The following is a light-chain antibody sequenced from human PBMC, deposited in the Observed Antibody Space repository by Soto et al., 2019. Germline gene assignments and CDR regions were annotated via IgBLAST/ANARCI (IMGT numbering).Light chain of an antibody. J-gene: IGKJ4*01. CDR1: QSVGGH. Sequence: EIVLTQSPDSLSLSPGDRATLSCRASQSVGGHLAWYQQRPGQAPRLLIFDTSVTATGIPARFSGSGSGTDLTLTITSLDPEDSAVYYCLQRHIWPLTFGGGTRLEIK. CDR3: LQRHIWPLT. CDR2: DTS. V-gene: IGKV3-11*01.